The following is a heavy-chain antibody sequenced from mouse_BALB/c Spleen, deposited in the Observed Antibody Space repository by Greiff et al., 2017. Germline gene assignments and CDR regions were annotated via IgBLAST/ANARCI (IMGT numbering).Heavy chain of an antibody. V-gene: IGHV1-14*01. Sequence: VQLKQSGPELVKPGASVKMSCKASGYTFTSYVMHWVKQKPGQGLEWIGYINPYNDGTKYNEKFKGKATLTSDKSSSTAYMELSSLTSEDSAVYYCARWDRYHAMDYWGQGTSVTVSS. J-gene: IGHJ4*01. CDR2: INPYNDGT. CDR1: GYTFTSYV. D-gene: IGHD2-14*01. CDR3: ARWDRYHAMDY.